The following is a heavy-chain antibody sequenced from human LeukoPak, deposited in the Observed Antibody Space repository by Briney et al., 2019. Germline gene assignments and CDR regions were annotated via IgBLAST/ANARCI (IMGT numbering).Heavy chain of an antibody. CDR2: IYYSGST. CDR3: ARGVVRGVTPSHYYYYGMDV. J-gene: IGHJ6*04. CDR1: GGSISSGDYY. V-gene: IGHV4-30-4*01. D-gene: IGHD3-10*01. Sequence: PSQTLSLTCTVSGGSISSGDYYWSWIRQPPGKGLEWIGYIYYSGSTYYNPSLKSRVTISVDTSKNQFSLKLSSVTAADTAVYYCARGVVRGVTPSHYYYYGMDVWGKGTTVTVSS.